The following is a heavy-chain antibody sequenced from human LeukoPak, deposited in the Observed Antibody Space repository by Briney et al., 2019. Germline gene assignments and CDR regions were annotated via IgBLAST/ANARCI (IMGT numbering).Heavy chain of an antibody. CDR3: VLGGSSGWNYFDY. Sequence: GGSLRLSCAASGFTFSRNSMNWVRQTPGKGLEWVSSISSSSSHTYYADSVKGRFTISRDNAKNSLYLQMNSLRAEDTAVYYCVLGGSSGWNYFDYWGQGTLVTVSS. V-gene: IGHV3-21*01. J-gene: IGHJ4*02. D-gene: IGHD6-19*01. CDR2: ISSSSSHT. CDR1: GFTFSRNS.